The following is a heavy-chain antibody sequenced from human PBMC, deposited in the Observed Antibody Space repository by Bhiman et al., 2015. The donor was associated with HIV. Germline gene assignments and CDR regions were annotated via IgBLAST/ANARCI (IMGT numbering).Heavy chain of an antibody. CDR2: IKSKAHGGTA. CDR3: ARDPRVGATDYFDY. CDR1: GFTFSDAW. D-gene: IGHD1-26*01. Sequence: EVQLVESGGGLVKPGGSLRLSCAASGFTFSDAWMSWVRQAPGKGLEWVGRIKSKAHGGTADYAAPVKGRFTISRDNAKNSLYLQMNSLRAEDTAVYYCARDPRVGATDYFDYWGQGTLVTVSS. J-gene: IGHJ4*02. V-gene: IGHV3-15*01.